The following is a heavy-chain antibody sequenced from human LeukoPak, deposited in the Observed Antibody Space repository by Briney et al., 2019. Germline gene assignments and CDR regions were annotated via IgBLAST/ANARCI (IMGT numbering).Heavy chain of an antibody. V-gene: IGHV4-34*01. CDR2: INHSGST. Sequence: SETLSLTCAVYGGSFSGYYRSWIRQPPGKGLEWIGEINHSGSTNYNPSLKSRVTISVDTSKNQFSLKLSSVTAAYTAVYYCARGSRIAAAGTDPWGQGTLVTVSS. CDR1: GGSFSGYY. D-gene: IGHD6-13*01. CDR3: ARGSRIAAAGTDP. J-gene: IGHJ5*02.